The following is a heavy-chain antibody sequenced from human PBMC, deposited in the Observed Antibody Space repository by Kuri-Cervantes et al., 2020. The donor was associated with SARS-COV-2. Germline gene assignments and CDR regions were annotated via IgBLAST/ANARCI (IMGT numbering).Heavy chain of an antibody. CDR3: ARRAPGAYDYVWGSYRPTTYDY. D-gene: IGHD3-16*02. V-gene: IGHV1-3*02. J-gene: IGHJ4*02. CDR2: SSTGNDKT. CDR1: GYTFITYD. Sequence: ASVKVSCKASGYTFITYDVHWVRQAPGHRLKWMRWSSTGNDKTTCSLQFQGRVTIARDTPANTANKELSSLRSEDTAVYYCARRAPGAYDYVWGSYRPTTYDYWGQGTLVTVSS.